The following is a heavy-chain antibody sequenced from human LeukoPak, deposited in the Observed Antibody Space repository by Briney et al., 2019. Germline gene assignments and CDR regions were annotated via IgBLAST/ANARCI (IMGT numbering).Heavy chain of an antibody. D-gene: IGHD2-2*01. V-gene: IGHV3-30*04. J-gene: IGHJ6*02. CDR2: ISYDGSNK. CDR3: ARDPRTYCSSTSCRRYYYYYYGMDV. CDR1: GFTFSSYA. Sequence: GGSLRLSCAASGFTFSSYAMHWVRQAPGKGLEWVAVISYDGSNKYYADSVKGRFTIFRDNAKNSLYLQMNSLRAEDTAVYYCARDPRTYCSSTSCRRYYYYYYGMDVWGQGTTVTVSS.